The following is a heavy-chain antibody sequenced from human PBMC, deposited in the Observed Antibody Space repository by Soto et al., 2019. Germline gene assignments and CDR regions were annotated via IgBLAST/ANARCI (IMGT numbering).Heavy chain of an antibody. CDR1: GFTFSSDA. Sequence: GGSLRLSCAASGFTFSSDAMHWVRQAPGKGLEWVAVISDDRSNKYYSDSVKGRFTISRDNSKNTLYLQMNSLRPEDSAVYYCARDPPAGGYSYGAFYGMDVWGQGTTVTVSS. J-gene: IGHJ6*02. V-gene: IGHV3-30*03. CDR2: ISDDRSNK. D-gene: IGHD5-18*01. CDR3: ARDPPAGGYSYGAFYGMDV.